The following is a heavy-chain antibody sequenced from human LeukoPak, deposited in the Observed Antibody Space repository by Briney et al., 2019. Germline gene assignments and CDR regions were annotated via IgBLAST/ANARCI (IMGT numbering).Heavy chain of an antibody. D-gene: IGHD2-8*02. V-gene: IGHV4-39*07. Sequence: PSETLSLTCTVSGGSISSSSYYWGWIRQPPGKGLEWIGSIYYSGGTYYNPSLKSRVTISVDTSKNQFSLKLSSVTAADTAVYYCASTLIWSRYDYYYMDVWGKGTTVTVSS. J-gene: IGHJ6*03. CDR1: GGSISSSSYY. CDR2: IYYSGGT. CDR3: ASTLIWSRYDYYYMDV.